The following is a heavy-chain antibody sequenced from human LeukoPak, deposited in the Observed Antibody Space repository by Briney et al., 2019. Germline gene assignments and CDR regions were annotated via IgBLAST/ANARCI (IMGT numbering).Heavy chain of an antibody. CDR1: GFTFSSYG. V-gene: IGHV3-23*01. D-gene: IGHD3-10*01. Sequence: GGSLRLSCAASGFTFSSYGMSWVRQAPGKGLEWVSAISGSGGSTYYADSVKGRFTISRDNAKNSLYLQMNSLRAEDTAVYYCARDPINYYGSGSYSNWFDPWGQGTLVTVSS. CDR3: ARDPINYYGSGSYSNWFDP. J-gene: IGHJ5*02. CDR2: ISGSGGST.